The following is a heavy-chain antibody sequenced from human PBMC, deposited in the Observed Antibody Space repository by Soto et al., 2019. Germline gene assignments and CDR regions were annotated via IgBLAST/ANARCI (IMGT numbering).Heavy chain of an antibody. J-gene: IGHJ4*02. D-gene: IGHD5-18*01. CDR1: GGSISSSSYY. CDR3: ASPSDADTAMVTFTY. Sequence: PSETLSLTCTVSGGSISSSSYYWGWIRQPPGKGLEWIGSIYYSGSTYYNPSLKSRVTISVDTSKNQFSLKLSSVTAADTAVYYCASPSDADTAMVTFTYWGQGTLVT. V-gene: IGHV4-39*01. CDR2: IYYSGST.